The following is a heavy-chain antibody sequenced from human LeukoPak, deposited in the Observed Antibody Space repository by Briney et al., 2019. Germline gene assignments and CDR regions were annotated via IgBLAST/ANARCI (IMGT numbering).Heavy chain of an antibody. V-gene: IGHV3-33*01. J-gene: IGHJ6*02. CDR3: ARDRGSREDGMDV. D-gene: IGHD1-26*01. CDR1: GFTFSSYG. CDR2: IWYDGNNK. Sequence: GGSLRLSCAASGFTFSSYGMHWVRQAPGKGLEWVAVIWYDGNNKYYADFVKGRFTISRDNSKNTLYLQMNSLRAEDTAVYNCARDRGSREDGMDVWGQGTTVTVSS.